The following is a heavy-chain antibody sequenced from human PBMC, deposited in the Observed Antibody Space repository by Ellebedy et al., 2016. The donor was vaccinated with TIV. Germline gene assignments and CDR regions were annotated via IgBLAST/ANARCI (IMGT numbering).Heavy chain of an antibody. V-gene: IGHV3-74*01. CDR2: INSDGSDT. Sequence: PGGSLRLSCAASGFIFSGYWMHWVRQAPGKGLVWVSRINSDGSDTAYADSVRGRFTISRDNAKNSLYLHMNSLRAEDTAMYYCARVRSVYHYMDVWGKGTMVTVSS. CDR1: GFIFSGYW. CDR3: ARVRSVYHYMDV. D-gene: IGHD2-8*01. J-gene: IGHJ6*03.